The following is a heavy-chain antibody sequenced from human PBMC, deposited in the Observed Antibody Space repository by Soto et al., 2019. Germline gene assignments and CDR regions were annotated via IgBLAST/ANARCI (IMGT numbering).Heavy chain of an antibody. CDR2: INPNSGGT. D-gene: IGHD2-2*01. CDR3: ARGVGYCSSTSCPYNWFDP. Sequence: ASVKVSCKASGYTFTGYYMHWVRQAPGQGLEWMGWINPNSGGTNYAQKFQGRVTMTRDTPISTAYMELSRLRSDDTAVYYCARGVGYCSSTSCPYNWFDPWGQGTLVTVSS. J-gene: IGHJ5*02. V-gene: IGHV1-2*02. CDR1: GYTFTGYY.